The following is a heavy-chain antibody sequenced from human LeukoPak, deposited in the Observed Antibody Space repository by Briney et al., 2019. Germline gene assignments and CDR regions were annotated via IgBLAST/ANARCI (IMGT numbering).Heavy chain of an antibody. CDR2: MNPNSGNT. CDR1: GYTSTTYD. V-gene: IGHV1-8*01. D-gene: IGHD4-23*01. J-gene: IGHJ5*02. Sequence: ASVKVSCKASGYTSTTYDINWVRQATGQGLEWMGWMNPNSGNTGHAQKFQGRVTMTRNTSISTAYMELSSLRSEDTAVYYCARGPNKSDGGNSGSAWFDPWGQGTLVTVSS. CDR3: ARGPNKSDGGNSGSAWFDP.